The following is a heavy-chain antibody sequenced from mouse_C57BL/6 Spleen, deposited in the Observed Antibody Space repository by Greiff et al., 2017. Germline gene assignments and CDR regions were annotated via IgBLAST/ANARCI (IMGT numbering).Heavy chain of an antibody. D-gene: IGHD2-4*01. V-gene: IGHV7-3*01. Sequence: EVQLVESGGGLVQPGGSLSLSCAASGFTFTDYYMSWVRQPPGKALEWLGFIRNKANGYTTEYSASVKGRFTISRDNSQSILYLQMNALRAEDSATYYCARYTVYYDFDYYARDYWGQGTSVTVSS. J-gene: IGHJ4*01. CDR2: IRNKANGYTT. CDR1: GFTFTDYY. CDR3: ARYTVYYDFDYYARDY.